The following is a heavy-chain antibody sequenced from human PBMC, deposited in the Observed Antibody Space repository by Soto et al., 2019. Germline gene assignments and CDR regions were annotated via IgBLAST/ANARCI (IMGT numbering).Heavy chain of an antibody. V-gene: IGHV4-31*03. CDR3: ARAEVKRGRTYCSSNSCVYYFDS. J-gene: IGHJ4*02. CDR1: GGSISSDSFY. CDR2: IYHTGNT. D-gene: IGHD2-2*01. Sequence: QVQLQESGPGLVKPSQTLSLTCTVSGGSISSDSFYWNWIRQLPGEGLEWIGYIYHTGNTYYNPSLKGRVTMSVDTSKNQFSLTLSSVTAADTAVYSCARAEVKRGRTYCSSNSCVYYFDSWGQGTLVTVSS.